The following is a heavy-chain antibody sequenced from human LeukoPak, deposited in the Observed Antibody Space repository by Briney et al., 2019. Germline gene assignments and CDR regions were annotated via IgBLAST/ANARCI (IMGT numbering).Heavy chain of an antibody. CDR1: GGSISGSSYY. V-gene: IGHV4-39*07. CDR3: ARGAIVLMVYAGRDGMDV. D-gene: IGHD2-8*01. CDR2: IYYSGST. J-gene: IGHJ6*02. Sequence: SETLSLTCTVSGGSISGSSYYWGWIRQPPGKGLEWIGSIYYSGSTYYNPSLKSRVTISVDTSKNQFSLKLSSVTAADTAVYYCARGAIVLMVYAGRDGMDVWGQGTTVTVSS.